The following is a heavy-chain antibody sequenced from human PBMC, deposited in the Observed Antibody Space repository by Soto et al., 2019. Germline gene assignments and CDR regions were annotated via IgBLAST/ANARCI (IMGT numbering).Heavy chain of an antibody. V-gene: IGHV1-69*12. Sequence: QVQLVQSGAEVKKPGSSVKVSCKASGGTINNYAISWVRQAPGQRLEWMGGIIPIFGTANYAQRFQGRVTRPADESTNTAYMGRSRLRSEDTAVYYCARQQNWSQYYLAYWGQGTLVTVSS. CDR1: GGTINNYA. D-gene: IGHD1-1*01. J-gene: IGHJ4*02. CDR3: ARQQNWSQYYLAY. CDR2: IIPIFGTA.